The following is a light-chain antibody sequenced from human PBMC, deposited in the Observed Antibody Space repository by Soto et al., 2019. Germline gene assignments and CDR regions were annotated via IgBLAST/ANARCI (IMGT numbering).Light chain of an antibody. CDR3: QQLNTYPYT. CDR2: AAS. CDR1: QAISSY. V-gene: IGKV1-9*01. J-gene: IGKJ2*01. Sequence: DIQLSQSPSFLSASVGDRVTITCRASQAISSYLAWFQQKPEKAPNLLIYAASTLQSGVPSRFSGSGSGTEFTLTISSLQPEDFATYYCQQLNTYPYTFGQGTKLEIK.